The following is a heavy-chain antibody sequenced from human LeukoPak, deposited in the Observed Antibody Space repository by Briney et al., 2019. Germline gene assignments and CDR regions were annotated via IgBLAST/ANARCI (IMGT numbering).Heavy chain of an antibody. CDR1: GGSFSGYY. CDR3: ARGLLDCSGGSCYWTPPIDY. Sequence: PSETLSLTCAVYGGSFSGYYWSWIRQPPGKGLEWIGEINHSGSTNYSPSLKSRVTISVDTSNNQFSLKLSSVTAADTAVYYCARGLLDCSGGSCYWTPPIDYWGQGTLVTVSS. J-gene: IGHJ4*02. CDR2: INHSGST. V-gene: IGHV4-34*01. D-gene: IGHD2-15*01.